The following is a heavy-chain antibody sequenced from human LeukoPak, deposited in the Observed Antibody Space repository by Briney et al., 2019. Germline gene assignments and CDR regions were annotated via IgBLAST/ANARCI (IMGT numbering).Heavy chain of an antibody. J-gene: IGHJ6*02. D-gene: IGHD6-19*01. Sequence: GGSLRLSCAASGFTFSDYYMSWIRQAPGKGLEWVSYISSSGSTIYYADSVKGRFTISRDNSKNTLYLQMNSLRAEDTAVYYCARDRQWLVPYYYYGMDVWGQGTTVTVSS. CDR2: ISSSGSTI. V-gene: IGHV3-11*04. CDR1: GFTFSDYY. CDR3: ARDRQWLVPYYYYGMDV.